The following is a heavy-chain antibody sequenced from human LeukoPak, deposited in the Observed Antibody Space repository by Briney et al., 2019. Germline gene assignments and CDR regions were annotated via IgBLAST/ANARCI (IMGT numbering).Heavy chain of an antibody. CDR1: GFTFSSYS. CDR2: IRSSSDYI. CDR3: ARAFSEHWLVPDF. D-gene: IGHD6-19*01. J-gene: IGHJ4*02. Sequence: GGSLRLSCAASGFTFSSYSLNWVRQAPGKGLEWVSSIRSSSDYIYYADSVKGRFTISRDNAKNSLYLQMNSLRPEDTAVYYCARAFSEHWLVPDFWGQGTLVTVSS. V-gene: IGHV3-21*01.